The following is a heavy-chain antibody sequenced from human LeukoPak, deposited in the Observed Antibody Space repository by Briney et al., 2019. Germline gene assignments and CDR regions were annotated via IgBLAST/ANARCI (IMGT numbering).Heavy chain of an antibody. CDR1: GYTFTSYD. CDR2: MNPNSGNT. J-gene: IGHJ6*03. Sequence: ASVKVSCKASGYTFTSYDINWVQQATGQGLEWMGWMNPNSGNTGYAQKFQGRVTMTRNTSISTAYMELSSLRSEDTAVYYCARVGGFGELSYDYYYYYYMDVWGKGTTVTVSS. V-gene: IGHV1-8*01. D-gene: IGHD3-10*01. CDR3: ARVGGFGELSYDYYYYYYMDV.